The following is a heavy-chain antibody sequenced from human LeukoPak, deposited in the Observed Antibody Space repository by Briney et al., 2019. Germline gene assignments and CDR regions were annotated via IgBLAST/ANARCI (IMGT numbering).Heavy chain of an antibody. CDR2: IYYSGST. CDR3: ARGRAGGPNAFDI. J-gene: IGHJ3*02. Sequence: SETLSLTCTVSGGSISSGGYYWSWIRQPPGKGLEWIGYIYYSGSTNYNPSLKSRVTISVDTSKNQFSLKLSSVTAADTAVYYCARGRAGGPNAFDIWGQGTMVTVSS. V-gene: IGHV4-61*08. CDR1: GGSISSGGYY. D-gene: IGHD3-10*01.